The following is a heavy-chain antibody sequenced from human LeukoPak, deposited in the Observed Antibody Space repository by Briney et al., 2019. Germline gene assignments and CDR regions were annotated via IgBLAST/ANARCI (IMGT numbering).Heavy chain of an antibody. CDR2: IYTSGST. Sequence: PSETLSLTCTVSGGSISSYYWSWIRQPAGKGLEWIGRIYTSGSTNYNPSLKSRVTMSVDTSKNQFSLKLSSVTAADTAVYYCARAGSRGLTHENFDYWGQGTLDTVSS. CDR1: GGSISSYY. CDR3: ARAGSRGLTHENFDY. V-gene: IGHV4-4*07. J-gene: IGHJ4*02. D-gene: IGHD5-12*01.